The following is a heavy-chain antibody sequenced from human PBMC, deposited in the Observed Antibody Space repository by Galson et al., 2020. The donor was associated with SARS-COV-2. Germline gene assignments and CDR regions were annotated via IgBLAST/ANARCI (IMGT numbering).Heavy chain of an antibody. D-gene: IGHD3-10*01. Sequence: GGSLRLFCAASGFTFSSYAMHWVRQAPGKGLEWVAVISYDGSNKYYADSVKGRFTISRDNSKNTLYLQMNSLRAEDTAVYYCARANRGAYYYGMDVWGQGTTVTVSS. J-gene: IGHJ6*02. CDR1: GFTFSSYA. CDR2: ISYDGSNK. CDR3: ARANRGAYYYGMDV. V-gene: IGHV3-30-3*01.